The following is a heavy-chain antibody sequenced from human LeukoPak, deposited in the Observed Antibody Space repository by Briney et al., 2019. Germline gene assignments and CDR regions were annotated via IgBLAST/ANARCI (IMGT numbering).Heavy chain of an antibody. D-gene: IGHD3-22*01. CDR2: ISSTGGTI. CDR1: GFTFSSNS. J-gene: IGHJ1*01. CDR3: ATYSSLNRREFQY. Sequence: PGGSLRLSCAASGFTFSSNSMNWVRQAPGKGLEWVSYISSTGGTIYYADSMKGRFTISRDNAKNSLYLQMNSLRVEDTAVYYCATYSSLNRREFQYWGQGTLLTVSS. V-gene: IGHV3-48*04.